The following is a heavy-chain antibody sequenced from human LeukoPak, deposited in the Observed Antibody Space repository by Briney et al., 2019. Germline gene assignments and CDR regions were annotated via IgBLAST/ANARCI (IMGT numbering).Heavy chain of an antibody. D-gene: IGHD3-16*02. V-gene: IGHV4-38-2*02. CDR1: GYSISSGYY. CDR2: IYHSGST. J-gene: IGHJ5*02. CDR3: ARDQMPDDYVWGSYRYNPNWFDP. Sequence: SETLSLTCTVSGYSISSGYYRGWIRQPPGKGLEWIGSIYHSGSTYYNPSLKSRVTISVDTSKNQFSLKLSSVTAADTAVYYCARDQMPDDYVWGSYRYNPNWFDPWGQGTLVTVSS.